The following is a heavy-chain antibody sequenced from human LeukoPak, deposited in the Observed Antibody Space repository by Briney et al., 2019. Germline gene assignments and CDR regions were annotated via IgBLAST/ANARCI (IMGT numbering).Heavy chain of an antibody. Sequence: GGSLRLSCAASGFTFSSYAMSWVRQAPGKGLEWVSAISGSGGSTYYANSVKGRFTISRDNSKNTLYLQMNSLRAEDTAVYYCAKDRGYSYGSSAFDIWGQGTMVTVSS. D-gene: IGHD5-18*01. CDR3: AKDRGYSYGSSAFDI. CDR2: ISGSGGST. CDR1: GFTFSSYA. J-gene: IGHJ3*02. V-gene: IGHV3-23*01.